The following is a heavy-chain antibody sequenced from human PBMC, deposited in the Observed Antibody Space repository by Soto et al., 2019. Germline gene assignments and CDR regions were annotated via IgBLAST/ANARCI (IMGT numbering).Heavy chain of an antibody. V-gene: IGHV3-33*06. CDR3: ANADDTSGHSSLLDF. Sequence: QVQLVEAGGGVVHPGTSLRLSCAASGFAFSYHGIHWVRQAPGQGLEWVGVTWSGGRGEFYADSVSGRFTISRDNSKTSVYLEMNSLRVEDPAVYYCANADDTSGHSSLLDFRGQGSLVTVSS. CDR2: TWSGGRGE. D-gene: IGHD3-22*01. J-gene: IGHJ4*02. CDR1: GFAFSYHG.